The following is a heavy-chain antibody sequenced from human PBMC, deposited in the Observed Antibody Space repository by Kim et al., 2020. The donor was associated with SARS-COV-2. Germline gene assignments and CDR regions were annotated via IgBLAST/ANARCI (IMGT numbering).Heavy chain of an antibody. CDR2: IYYSGST. V-gene: IGHV4-30-4*01. J-gene: IGHJ4*02. CDR1: GGSISSGDYY. D-gene: IGHD2-21*01. CDR3: ARDNVAKFYFDY. Sequence: SETLSLTCTVSGGSISSGDYYWSWIRQPPGKGLEWIGYIYYSGSTYYNPSLKSRVTISVDTSKNQFSLKLSSVTAADTAVYYCARDNVAKFYFDYWGQGTLVTVSS.